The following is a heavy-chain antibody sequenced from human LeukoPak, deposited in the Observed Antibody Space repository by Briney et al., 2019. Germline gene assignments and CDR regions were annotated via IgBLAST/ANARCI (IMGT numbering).Heavy chain of an antibody. V-gene: IGHV3-66*01. CDR2: IYSGGST. J-gene: IGHJ4*02. CDR1: EFSVGSNY. CDR3: ARALGAPFDY. Sequence: GGSLRLSCAASEFSVGSNYMTWVRQAPGKGLEWVSVIYSGGSTYYADSVKGRFTISRDNSKNTLYLQMNSLRAEDTAVYYCARALGAPFDYWGQGTLVTVSS. D-gene: IGHD3-10*01.